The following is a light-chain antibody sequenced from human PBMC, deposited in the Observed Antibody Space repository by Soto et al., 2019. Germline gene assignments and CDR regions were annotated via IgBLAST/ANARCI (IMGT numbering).Light chain of an antibody. CDR1: QRVSSN. V-gene: IGKV3-15*01. CDR2: DAS. CDR3: QQYHDWWT. Sequence: EVVMTQSPATLSVSPGERATLSCRASQRVSSNLAWYQQNPGQAPRLLIYDASTRATGIPARFSGSGSGTEFTLTISSLQSEDIAVYYCQQYHDWWTFGEGTKVEIK. J-gene: IGKJ1*01.